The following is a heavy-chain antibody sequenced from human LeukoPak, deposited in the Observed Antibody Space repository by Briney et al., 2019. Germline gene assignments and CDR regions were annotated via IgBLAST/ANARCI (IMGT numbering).Heavy chain of an antibody. CDR1: GFTFISYW. Sequence: PGGSLRLSCAASGFTFISYWIHGVAQAPGRGRLGFSRINSDGSSTSYADSVKGRFTISRDNAKNTLYLQMNSLRAEDTAVYYCARGGRVTSPNWFDPWGQGTLVTVSS. V-gene: IGHV3-74*01. CDR3: ARGGRVTSPNWFDP. J-gene: IGHJ5*02. CDR2: INSDGSST. D-gene: IGHD4-17*01.